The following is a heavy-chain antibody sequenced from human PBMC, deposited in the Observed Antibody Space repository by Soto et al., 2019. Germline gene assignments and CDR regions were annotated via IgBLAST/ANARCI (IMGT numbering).Heavy chain of an antibody. Sequence: QVQLVQSGAEVKKPGSSVKVSCKASGGTFSSYAISWVRQAPGQGLEWMGGIIPIFGTANYAQKFQGRVTIPADESTSTAYMELSSLRSEDTAVYYCARSEAKSRYFDWPGGPYYYYGMDVWGQGTTVTVSS. V-gene: IGHV1-69*12. J-gene: IGHJ6*02. D-gene: IGHD3-9*01. CDR3: ARSEAKSRYFDWPGGPYYYYGMDV. CDR1: GGTFSSYA. CDR2: IIPIFGTA.